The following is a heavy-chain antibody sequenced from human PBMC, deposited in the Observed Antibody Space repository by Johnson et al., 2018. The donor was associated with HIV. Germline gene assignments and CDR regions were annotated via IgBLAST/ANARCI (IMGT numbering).Heavy chain of an antibody. CDR3: AKDKFMFLDNPVDAFDV. J-gene: IGHJ3*01. CDR2: ISFDGSHK. D-gene: IGHD3/OR15-3a*01. Sequence: QVQLVESGGGVVQPGRSLRLSCAASGFAFSNYGMHWVRQAPGKGLEWVAVISFDGSHKYYTDSVKGLSTISRDNSNNTLYLHMNSLRPDDTCVYYCAKDKFMFLDNPVDAFDVWGQGTMVTFSS. V-gene: IGHV3-30*18. CDR1: GFAFSNYG.